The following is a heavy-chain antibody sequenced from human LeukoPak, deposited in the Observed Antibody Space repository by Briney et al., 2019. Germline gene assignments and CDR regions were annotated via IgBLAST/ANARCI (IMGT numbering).Heavy chain of an antibody. V-gene: IGHV1-69*13. J-gene: IGHJ4*02. Sequence: SVKVSCKASGGTFRSYAISWVRQAPGQGLEWMVGIIPIFGPANYAQMFQGRVTITADESTSTAYTELCSLRSEDTAVYYCARDQGYRYGYGDFDYWGQGTLVTVSS. CDR3: ARDQGYRYGYGDFDY. CDR1: GGTFRSYA. D-gene: IGHD5-18*01. CDR2: IIPIFGPA.